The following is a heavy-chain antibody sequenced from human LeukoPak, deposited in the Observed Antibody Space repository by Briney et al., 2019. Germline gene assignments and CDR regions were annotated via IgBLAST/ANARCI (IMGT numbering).Heavy chain of an antibody. J-gene: IGHJ4*02. CDR2: ISGSGSTT. V-gene: IGHV3-23*01. CDR3: AKVSNWGVFYFDY. CDR1: GFTFSSYA. D-gene: IGHD3-16*01. Sequence: PGGSLRLSCAASGFTFSSYAISWVRQAPGKGLEWVSSISGSGSTTYFADSVKGRFTISRDNSKNTLYLQMNSLRAEDTAVYYCAKVSNWGVFYFDYWGQGTLVTVPS.